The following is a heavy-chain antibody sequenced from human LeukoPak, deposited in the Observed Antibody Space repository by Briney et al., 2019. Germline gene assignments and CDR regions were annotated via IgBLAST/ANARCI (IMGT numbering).Heavy chain of an antibody. V-gene: IGHV7-4-1*02. CDR3: ARDVALLNFDF. Sequence: ASVKVSCKASGYTFSNYVMNWVRQAPGQGLEWMGWINTNTGNPMYAQGITGRFVFSLDTSVSTAYLQINSLEAEDTAMYHCARDVALLNFDFWGQGTLVTVSS. D-gene: IGHD2-8*02. J-gene: IGHJ4*02. CDR2: INTNTGNP. CDR1: GYTFSNYV.